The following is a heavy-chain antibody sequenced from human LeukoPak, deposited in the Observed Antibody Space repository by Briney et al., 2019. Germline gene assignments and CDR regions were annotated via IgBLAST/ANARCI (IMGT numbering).Heavy chain of an antibody. CDR2: IYTGGST. CDR3: AGENHSGSFYERYFDY. D-gene: IGHD1-26*01. J-gene: IGHJ4*02. CDR1: GFSVSSNY. V-gene: IGHV3-66*01. Sequence: GGSLRLSCAASGFSVSSNYMSWVRQAPGKGLEWVSVIYTGGSTNYADFVKGRFTISRDISKNTLYLQMNGLRAEDTAVYYCAGENHSGSFYERYFDYWGQGTLVTVSS.